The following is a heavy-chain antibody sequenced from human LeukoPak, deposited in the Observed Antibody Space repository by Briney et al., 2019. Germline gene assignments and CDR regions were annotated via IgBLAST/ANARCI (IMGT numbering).Heavy chain of an antibody. Sequence: GGSLRLSCAASGFTFSYYAMNWVRQAPGKGLEWVSYISSSGSTIYYADSVKGRFTISRDNAKNSLYLQMNSLRAEDTAVYYCAKEVGGDKAFWGQGTLVTVSS. D-gene: IGHD2-21*02. V-gene: IGHV3-48*04. CDR2: ISSSGSTI. J-gene: IGHJ4*02. CDR3: AKEVGGDKAF. CDR1: GFTFSYYA.